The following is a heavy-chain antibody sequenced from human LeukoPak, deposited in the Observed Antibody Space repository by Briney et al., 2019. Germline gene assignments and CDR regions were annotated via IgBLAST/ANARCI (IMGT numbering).Heavy chain of an antibody. V-gene: IGHV6-1*01. CDR1: GDSVSSNSAA. Sequence: SQTLSLTCAISGDSVSSNSAAWNWIRQSPSRGLEWPGRTYYRSKWYNDYAVSVKSRITINPDTTKNQFSLQLNSVTPEDTAVYYCARGPGVATPFDYWGQGTLVTVSS. CDR2: TYYRSKWYN. CDR3: ARGPGVATPFDY. J-gene: IGHJ4*02. D-gene: IGHD5-12*01.